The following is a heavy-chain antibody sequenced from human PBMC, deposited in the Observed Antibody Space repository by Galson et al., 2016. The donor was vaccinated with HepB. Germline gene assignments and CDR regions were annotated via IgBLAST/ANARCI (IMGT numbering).Heavy chain of an antibody. V-gene: IGHV3-30-3*01. J-gene: IGHJ3*02. CDR2: ISHDGNSK. CDR1: GFTFGDSA. CDR3: ARDDCLSSSCPVGAGAFDI. D-gene: IGHD2-2*01. Sequence: SLRLSCAGSGFTFGDSAIHWVRQAPGKGVEWVRGISHDGNSKFYGDSVKGRLTLSRDDSENTVYFQMDSLGTADTAVYYCARDDCLSSSCPVGAGAFDIWGQGTHVIVSS.